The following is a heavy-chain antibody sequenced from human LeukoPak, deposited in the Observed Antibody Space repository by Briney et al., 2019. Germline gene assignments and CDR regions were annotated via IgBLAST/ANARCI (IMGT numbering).Heavy chain of an antibody. CDR1: GXTFSDYY. CDR3: ARELKGRSDAFDI. CDR2: ISSSSSYT. V-gene: IGHV3-11*06. Sequence: GGSLRLSCAASGXTFSDYYMSWIRQAPRKGLEWVSYISSSSSYTNYADSVKGRFTISRDNAKNSLYLQMNSLRAEDTSVYYCARELKGRSDAFDIWGQGTMVTVSS. J-gene: IGHJ3*02. D-gene: IGHD3-10*01.